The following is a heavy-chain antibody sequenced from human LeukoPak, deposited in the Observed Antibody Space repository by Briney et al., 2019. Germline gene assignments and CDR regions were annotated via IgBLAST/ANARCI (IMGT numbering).Heavy chain of an antibody. CDR1: GFTFSSYG. D-gene: IGHD6-19*01. CDR3: AIGQWLAFDY. CDR2: ISGSGGST. Sequence: GGSLRLSCAASGFTFSSYGMCWVRQAPGKGLEWVSAISGSGGSTYYADSVKGRFTISRDNSKNTLYLQMNSLRAEDTAVYYCAIGQWLAFDYWGQGTLVTVSS. J-gene: IGHJ4*02. V-gene: IGHV3-23*01.